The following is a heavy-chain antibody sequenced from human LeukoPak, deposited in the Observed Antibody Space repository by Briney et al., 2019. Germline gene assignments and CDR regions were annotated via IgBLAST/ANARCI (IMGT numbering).Heavy chain of an antibody. CDR2: IYYDGSKK. CDR1: GFSFSTYG. CDR3: ATDRSLSWFDY. Sequence: QSGGSLRLSCAASGFSFSTYGMHWVRQAPGKGLEWVSIIYYDGSKKYYADSVKGRFTVSRDNSKKTLYLQINSLRAEDTAVYYCATDRSLSWFDYWGQGTLVTVSS. D-gene: IGHD2-8*01. J-gene: IGHJ4*02. V-gene: IGHV3-33*08.